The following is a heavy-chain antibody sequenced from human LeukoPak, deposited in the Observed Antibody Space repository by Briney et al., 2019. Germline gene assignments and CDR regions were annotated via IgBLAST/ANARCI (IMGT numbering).Heavy chain of an antibody. V-gene: IGHV1-69*04. CDR2: IIPILGIA. J-gene: IGHJ4*02. D-gene: IGHD3-3*01. Sequence: ASVKVSCKASGGTFSSYAISWVRQAPGQGLEWMGRIIPILGIANYAQKFQGRVTITADKSTSTAYMELSSLRSDDTAVYYCARDSVFWSGYYTYDYWGQGTLVTVSS. CDR1: GGTFSSYA. CDR3: ARDSVFWSGYYTYDY.